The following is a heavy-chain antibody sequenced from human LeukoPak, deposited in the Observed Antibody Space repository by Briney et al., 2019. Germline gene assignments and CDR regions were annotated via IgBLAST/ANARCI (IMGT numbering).Heavy chain of an antibody. CDR2: IIPIFGTA. D-gene: IGHD1-26*01. Sequence: ASVKVSCKASGGTFSSYAISWVRQAPGQGLEWMGGIIPIFGTANYAQKFQGRVTITADKSTSTAYMELSSLRSEDTAVYYCARWVGATLGARAFDIWGQGTMVTVSS. CDR1: GGTFSSYA. J-gene: IGHJ3*02. CDR3: ARWVGATLGARAFDI. V-gene: IGHV1-69*06.